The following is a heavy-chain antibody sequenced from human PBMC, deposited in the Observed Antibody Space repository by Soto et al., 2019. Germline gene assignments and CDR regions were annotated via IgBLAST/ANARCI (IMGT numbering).Heavy chain of an antibody. CDR3: ARPRNPYYDSSGYAFDI. Sequence: SETLSLTCTVSGGSISSYYWSWIRQPPGKGLEWIGYIYYSGSTNYNPSLKSRVTISVDTSKNQFSRKLSSVPAADTAVYYCARPRNPYYDSSGYAFDIWGQGPMVTVSS. D-gene: IGHD3-22*01. CDR2: IYYSGST. CDR1: GGSISSYY. V-gene: IGHV4-59*08. J-gene: IGHJ3*02.